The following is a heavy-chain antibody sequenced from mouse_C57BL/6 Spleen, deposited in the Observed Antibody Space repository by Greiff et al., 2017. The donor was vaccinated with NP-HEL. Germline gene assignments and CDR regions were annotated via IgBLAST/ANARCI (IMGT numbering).Heavy chain of an antibody. CDR2: IDPANGNT. Sequence: EVQLQQSVAELVRPGASVKLSCTASGFNFKNSYMHWVKQRPEQGLEWIGRIDPANGNTKYAPKFQGKATITADTSSNTAYLQLRSLTSEDTAIYCRAGVILDYFDYWGQGTTLTVSS. D-gene: IGHD2-4*01. CDR3: AGVILDYFDY. J-gene: IGHJ2*01. CDR1: GFNFKNSY. V-gene: IGHV14-3*01.